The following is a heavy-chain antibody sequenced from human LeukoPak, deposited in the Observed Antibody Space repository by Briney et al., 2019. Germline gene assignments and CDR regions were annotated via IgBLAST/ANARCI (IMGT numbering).Heavy chain of an antibody. CDR3: AKVELLVYGY. J-gene: IGHJ4*02. CDR2: ISGSGGST. CDR1: GFTFSSYA. Sequence: PGRSLRLSCAASGFTFSSYAMSWVRQAPGKGLEWVSAISGSGGSTYYADSAKGRFTISRDNSKNTLYLQMNSLRAEDTAVYYCAKVELLVYGYWGQGTLVTVSS. V-gene: IGHV3-23*01. D-gene: IGHD1-26*01.